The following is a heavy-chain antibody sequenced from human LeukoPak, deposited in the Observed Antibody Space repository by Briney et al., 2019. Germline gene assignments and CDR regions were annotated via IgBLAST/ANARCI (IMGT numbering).Heavy chain of an antibody. CDR3: AKDKNWEGGY. Sequence: GGSLRLSWAASGFTLSNYDMTWIRQALGEGLEGVSVINYSGVSTNYADSVKGRFTISRDNSKNTVYLQMHSLRVEDTAVDYCAKDKNWEGGYWGQGTLVTVSS. CDR2: INYSGVST. CDR1: GFTLSNYD. D-gene: IGHD7-27*01. J-gene: IGHJ4*02. V-gene: IGHV3-23*01.